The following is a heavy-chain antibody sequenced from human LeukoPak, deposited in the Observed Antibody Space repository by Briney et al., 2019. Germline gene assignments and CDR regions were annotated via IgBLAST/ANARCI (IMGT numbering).Heavy chain of an antibody. CDR2: IIPIFGTA. Sequence: SVKVSCKASGGTFSSYAISWVRQAPGQGLEWMGGIIPIFGTANYAQKFQGRVTVTADESTSTAYMELSSLRSEDTAVYYCAGPSRGGINWYFDLWGRGTLVTVSS. J-gene: IGHJ2*01. D-gene: IGHD3-16*01. CDR3: AGPSRGGINWYFDL. CDR1: GGTFSSYA. V-gene: IGHV1-69*13.